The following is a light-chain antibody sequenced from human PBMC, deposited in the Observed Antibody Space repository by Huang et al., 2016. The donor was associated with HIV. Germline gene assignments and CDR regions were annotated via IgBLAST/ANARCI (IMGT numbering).Light chain of an antibody. J-gene: IGKJ3*01. CDR1: QRVNNN. CDR2: GAS. V-gene: IGKV3-15*01. CDR3: QQYNNWPIT. Sequence: VMTQSPATLSVSPGERATLSCRASQRVNNNLAWFQQNPGQAPRRLIYGASTRATGIPARFSGSGSGTEFTLTISSLQSEDLAVYYCQQYNNWPITFGPGTKVVVK.